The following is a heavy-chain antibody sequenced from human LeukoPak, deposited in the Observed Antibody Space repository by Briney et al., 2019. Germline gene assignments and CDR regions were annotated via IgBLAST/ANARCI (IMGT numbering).Heavy chain of an antibody. CDR3: ARFAAGGSYYYYMDV. V-gene: IGHV3-48*01. Sequence: GGSLRLSCAASGFTFSSYTMNGVRQPPGEGLEGVSNIGTSSTTIYYADSVKGRFTISRDNAKNSLYLQMNSLRADDTAVYYCARFAAGGSYYYYMDVWGKGTTVTVSS. D-gene: IGHD6-25*01. J-gene: IGHJ6*03. CDR1: GFTFSSYT. CDR2: IGTSSTTI.